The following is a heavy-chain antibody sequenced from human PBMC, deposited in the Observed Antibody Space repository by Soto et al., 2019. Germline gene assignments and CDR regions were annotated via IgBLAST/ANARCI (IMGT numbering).Heavy chain of an antibody. D-gene: IGHD3-10*01. CDR3: ATCYGSGSHPFDY. V-gene: IGHV4-4*02. Sequence: PSETLSLTCAVSGGSISSSNWWSWVRQPPGKGLEWIGEIYHSGSTNYNPSLKSRVTISVDKSKNQFSLKLSSVTAADTAVYYCATCYGSGSHPFDYWGQGTLVTSPQ. J-gene: IGHJ4*02. CDR2: IYHSGST. CDR1: GGSISSSNW.